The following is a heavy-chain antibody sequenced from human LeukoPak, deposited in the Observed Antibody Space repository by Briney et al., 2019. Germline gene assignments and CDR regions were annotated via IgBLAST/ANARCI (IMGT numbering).Heavy chain of an antibody. Sequence: SETLSLTCTVSGGSISSSSYYWGWIRQPPGKGLEWIGSIYYSGSTYYNPSLKSRVTISVDTSKNQFSLKLSSVTAADTAVYYCARDHLGVVVPAATFDYWGQGTLVTVSS. V-gene: IGHV4-39*07. D-gene: IGHD2-2*01. CDR2: IYYSGST. J-gene: IGHJ4*02. CDR3: ARDHLGVVVPAATFDY. CDR1: GGSISSSSYY.